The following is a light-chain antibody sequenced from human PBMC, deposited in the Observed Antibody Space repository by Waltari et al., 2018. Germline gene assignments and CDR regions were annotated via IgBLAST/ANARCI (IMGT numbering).Light chain of an antibody. CDR3: MQATHWPYT. V-gene: IGKV3-11*01. J-gene: IGKJ2*01. CDR2: DAS. CDR1: QSVSIY. Sequence: VLTQSPATLSLSPGETATLSCRASQSVSIYLAWYQQKPGQAPRLLISDASQRVTGTPDRFSGSQSGTDFTLKISRVEAEDVGVYYCMQATHWPYTFGQGTKLEIK.